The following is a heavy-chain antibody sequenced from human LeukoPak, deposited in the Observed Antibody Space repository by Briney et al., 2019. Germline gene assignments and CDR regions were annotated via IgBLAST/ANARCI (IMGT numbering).Heavy chain of an antibody. V-gene: IGHV3-48*04. CDR2: IDSTNSPI. J-gene: IGHJ4*02. Sequence: PGGSLRLSCAASGFTFSRYSINWVRQAPGRGLEWGSYIDSTNSPIHYARSVKGRFTVSRDNAKSSLYLQMNSLRAEDTAVYYCTRQGMFGEVDYWGQGIQVTVSS. CDR1: GFTFSRYS. D-gene: IGHD3-10*02. CDR3: TRQGMFGEVDY.